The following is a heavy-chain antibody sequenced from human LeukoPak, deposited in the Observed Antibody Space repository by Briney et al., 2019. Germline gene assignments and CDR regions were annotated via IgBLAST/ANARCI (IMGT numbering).Heavy chain of an antibody. CDR2: IIPIFGTA. J-gene: IGHJ4*02. CDR1: GGTFSSYA. D-gene: IGHD5-18*01. CDR3: ARSSDTAMPTRY. V-gene: IGHV1-69*05. Sequence: SVKVSYKASGGTFSSYAISWVRQAPGQGLEWMGRIIPIFGTANYAQKFQGRVTITTDESTSTAYMELSSLRSEDTAVYYCARSSDTAMPTRYWGQGTLVTVSS.